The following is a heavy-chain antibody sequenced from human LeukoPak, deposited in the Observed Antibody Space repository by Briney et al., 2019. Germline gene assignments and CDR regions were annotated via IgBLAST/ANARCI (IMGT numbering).Heavy chain of an antibody. D-gene: IGHD6-13*01. Sequence: ASVKVSCKASGGTLSSYAISWVRQAPGQGLEWMGGIIPIFGTANYAQKFQGRVTITADESTSSAYMELSSLRSEDTAVYYCARDPIGSRWPYYFDYWGQGTLVTVSS. CDR3: ARDPIGSRWPYYFDY. J-gene: IGHJ4*02. V-gene: IGHV1-69*13. CDR2: IIPIFGTA. CDR1: GGTLSSYA.